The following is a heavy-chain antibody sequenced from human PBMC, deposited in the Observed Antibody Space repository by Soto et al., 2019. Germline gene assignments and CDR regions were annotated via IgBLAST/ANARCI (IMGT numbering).Heavy chain of an antibody. J-gene: IGHJ5*02. CDR1: GFTFSSYS. CDR3: ARDPRYSGYSTPP. Sequence: GGSLRLSCAASGFTFSSYSMNWVRQAPGKGLEWVSSISSSSSYIYYADSVKGRFTISRDNAKNSLYLQMNSLRAEDTAVYYCARDPRYSGYSTPPWGQGTLVTVSS. V-gene: IGHV3-21*01. CDR2: ISSSSSYI. D-gene: IGHD5-12*01.